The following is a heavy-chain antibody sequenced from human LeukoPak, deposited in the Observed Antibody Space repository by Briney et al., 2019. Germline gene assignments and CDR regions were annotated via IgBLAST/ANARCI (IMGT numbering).Heavy chain of an antibody. CDR2: IGTAGDT. D-gene: IGHD3-10*01. CDR1: GFTFCSYD. V-gene: IGHV3-13*04. J-gene: IGHJ4*02. Sequence: GGSLRLSCAASGFTFCSYDMHWVRQATGKGLEWVSAIGTAGDTHYPGSVKGRFTISRENAKNSLYLQMSSLRAGDTAVYYCARGYYYGSGSYWGFDYWGQGTLVTVSS. CDR3: ARGYYYGSGSYWGFDY.